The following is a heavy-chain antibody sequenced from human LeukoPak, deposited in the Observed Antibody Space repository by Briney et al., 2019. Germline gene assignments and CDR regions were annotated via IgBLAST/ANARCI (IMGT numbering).Heavy chain of an antibody. CDR2: ISSSGSTI. J-gene: IGHJ3*02. V-gene: IGHV3-48*03. Sequence: PGGSLRLSCAASGFTFRSNEMNWVRQAPGKGLEWLSYISSSGSTIHYVDSVKGRFTISRDNAKNSLFLQMNSLRAEDTAVYYCASEVHYTSGWIDIWGQGTMVTVSS. D-gene: IGHD6-19*01. CDR3: ASEVHYTSGWIDI. CDR1: GFTFRSNE.